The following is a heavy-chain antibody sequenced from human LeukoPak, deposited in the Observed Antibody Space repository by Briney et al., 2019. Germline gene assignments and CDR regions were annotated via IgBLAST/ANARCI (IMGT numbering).Heavy chain of an antibody. D-gene: IGHD3-10*01. J-gene: IGHJ5*02. CDR1: GGSISSSSYY. CDR3: STSTGITYNSFDP. V-gene: IGHV4-39*07. Sequence: PSETLSLTCTVSGGSISSSSYYWGWIRQPPGKGLEYIGSVYYTGNTYYNPSLKSRVTISVDTSKIQFSLKLNSVAAADTAVYYCSTSTGITYNSFDPWGQGTLVTVSS. CDR2: VYYTGNT.